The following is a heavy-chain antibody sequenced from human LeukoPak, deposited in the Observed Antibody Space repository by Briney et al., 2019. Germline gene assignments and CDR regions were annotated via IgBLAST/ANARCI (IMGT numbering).Heavy chain of an antibody. CDR1: GGSVSSYF. CDR2: IYTSGST. CDR3: ARDIPHYYDSSGYYLLYYYYGMDV. Sequence: SETLSLTCTVSGGSVSSYFWSWIRQPAGKGLEWIGRIYTSGSTNYNPSLKSRVTMSVDTSKNQFSLKLSSVTAADTAVYYCARDIPHYYDSSGYYLLYYYYGMDVWGQGTTVTVSS. J-gene: IGHJ6*02. V-gene: IGHV4-4*07. D-gene: IGHD3-22*01.